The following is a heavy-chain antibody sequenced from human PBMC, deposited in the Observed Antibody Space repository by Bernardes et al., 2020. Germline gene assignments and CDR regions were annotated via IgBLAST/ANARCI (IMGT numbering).Heavy chain of an antibody. V-gene: IGHV3-48*02. CDR3: ARTTYYDFWSGYSRGYFDL. Sequence: VGSLILSCAASGFTFRSSSMNWVRQAPGKGLEWVSYISSSSSTIYYADSVKGRFTISRDNAKNSLYLQMNSLRDEDTAVYYCARTTYYDFWSGYSRGYFDLWGRGTLVTGSS. D-gene: IGHD3-3*01. CDR2: ISSSSSTI. CDR1: GFTFRSSS. J-gene: IGHJ2*01.